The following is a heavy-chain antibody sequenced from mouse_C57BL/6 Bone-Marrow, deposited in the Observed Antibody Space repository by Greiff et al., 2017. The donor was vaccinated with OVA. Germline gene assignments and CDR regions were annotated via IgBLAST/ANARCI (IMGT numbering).Heavy chain of an antibody. CDR1: GYTFTDYE. CDR2: IDPETGGT. Sequence: QVQLQQSGAELVRPGASVTLSCKASGYTFTDYEMHWVKQTPVHGLEWIGAIDPETGGTAYNQKFKGKAILTADKSSSTAYMELRSLTSEDSAVYYCTRFDDSSYRYFDYWGQGTTLTVSS. J-gene: IGHJ2*01. V-gene: IGHV1-15*01. D-gene: IGHD1-1*01. CDR3: TRFDDSSYRYFDY.